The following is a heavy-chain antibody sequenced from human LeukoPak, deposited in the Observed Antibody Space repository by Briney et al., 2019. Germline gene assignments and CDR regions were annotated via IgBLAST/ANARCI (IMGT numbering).Heavy chain of an antibody. Sequence: GGSLRLSCAASGFPVSSNYMSWVRQAPGKGLEWVSVFFDGSTYYADSVKGRFTISRDNSKNTLYLQMNSLRAEDAAVYYCARGDGYNYWEYWGQGTLVTVSS. CDR2: FFDGST. D-gene: IGHD5-24*01. V-gene: IGHV3-53*01. CDR3: ARGDGYNYWEY. CDR1: GFPVSSNY. J-gene: IGHJ4*02.